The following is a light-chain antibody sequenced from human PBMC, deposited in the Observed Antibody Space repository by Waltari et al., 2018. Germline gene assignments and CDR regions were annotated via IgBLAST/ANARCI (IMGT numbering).Light chain of an antibody. V-gene: IGLV1-47*01. CDR1: SSNIGSTY. CDR3: ATWDDSLSAWV. Sequence: QSVLTQSPSASGTPGQRVTVSCSGSSSNIGSTYVYWYQQLPGTAPRLLIYRNNQRPAGVPDRFSGSKSGTSASLAISGLRSEDEADYYCATWDDSLSAWVFGGGTKLTVL. CDR2: RNN. J-gene: IGLJ3*02.